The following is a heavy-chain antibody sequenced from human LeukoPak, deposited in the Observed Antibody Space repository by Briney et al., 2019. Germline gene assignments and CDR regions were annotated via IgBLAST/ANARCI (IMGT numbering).Heavy chain of an antibody. Sequence: GGSLRLSCAASGLTFSNYWMHWVRQAPGKGLVWVSRIKGDGSHTIYADSVKGRFTISRDNAKNTLYLQMRSLRAEDTAVYYCVRDWDHFDFDSWGQGTLVTVSS. J-gene: IGHJ5*01. CDR2: IKGDGSHT. D-gene: IGHD3-9*01. CDR1: GLTFSNYW. CDR3: VRDWDHFDFDS. V-gene: IGHV3-74*01.